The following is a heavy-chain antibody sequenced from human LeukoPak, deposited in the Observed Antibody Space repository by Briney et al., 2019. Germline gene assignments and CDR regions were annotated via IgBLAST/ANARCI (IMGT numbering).Heavy chain of an antibody. CDR1: GGSISSYY. V-gene: IGHV4-59*01. D-gene: IGHD3-10*01. Sequence: SETLSLTCTVSGGSISSYYWSWIRQPPGKGLEWIGYIYYSGSNNYNPSLKSRVTISVDTSKNQFSLKLSSVTAADTAVYYCARGPRSFTMVRGVVRYFDYWGQGTLVTVSS. CDR2: IYYSGSN. J-gene: IGHJ4*02. CDR3: ARGPRSFTMVRGVVRYFDY.